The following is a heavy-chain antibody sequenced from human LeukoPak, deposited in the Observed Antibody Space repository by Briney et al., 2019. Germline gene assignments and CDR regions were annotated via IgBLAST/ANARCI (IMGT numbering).Heavy chain of an antibody. CDR2: ISSNGGST. V-gene: IGHV3-64D*06. D-gene: IGHD2-8*01. Sequence: ARSLRLSCSASGFTFSSYAMHWVRQAPGKWLEYVSAISSNGGSTYYADSVKGRFTISRDNSKNTLYLQRSSLRAEDTAVYYCAGAQGDGPWQYYYGMDVWGKGTTVTVSS. CDR3: AGAQGDGPWQYYYGMDV. J-gene: IGHJ6*04. CDR1: GFTFSSYA.